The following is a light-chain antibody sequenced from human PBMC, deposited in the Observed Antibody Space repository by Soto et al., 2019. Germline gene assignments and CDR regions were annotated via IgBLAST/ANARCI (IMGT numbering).Light chain of an antibody. V-gene: IGKV3-15*01. Sequence: EIVLTQSPATLSSFPGDRVTLSCRASQSVSTYLAWYQQKPGQPPRLLISGASTGATGIPARFSGSGSGTEFTLTISSLQSEDCAIYYCQQYHTWPITFGGGTKVDIK. J-gene: IGKJ4*01. CDR1: QSVSTY. CDR2: GAS. CDR3: QQYHTWPIT.